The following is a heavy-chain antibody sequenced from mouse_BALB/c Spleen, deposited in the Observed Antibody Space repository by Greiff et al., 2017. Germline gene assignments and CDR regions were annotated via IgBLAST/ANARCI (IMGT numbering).Heavy chain of an antibody. CDR1: GYSITSDYA. V-gene: IGHV3-2*02. D-gene: IGHD2-3*01. CDR3: ASLIYDGYWDYFDY. CDR2: ISYSGST. Sequence: VQLKQSGPGLVKPSQSLSLTCTVTGYSITSDYAWNWIRQFPGNKLEWMGYISYSGSTSYNPSLKSRISITRDTSKNQFFLQLNSVTTEDTATYYCASLIYDGYWDYFDYWGQGTTLTVSS. J-gene: IGHJ2*01.